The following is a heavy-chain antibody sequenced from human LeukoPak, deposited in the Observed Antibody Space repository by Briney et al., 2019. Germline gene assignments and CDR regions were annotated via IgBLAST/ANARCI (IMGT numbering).Heavy chain of an antibody. J-gene: IGHJ4*02. D-gene: IGHD1-26*01. Sequence: PGGSLRLSCAASGFTFSSYGMHWVRQAPGKGLEWVAVIWYDGSNKYYTDSVKGRFTISRDNSKNTLYLQMNSLRAEDTAVYYCARDGEVWYSGSYYGSYFDYWGQGTLVTVSS. CDR3: ARDGEVWYSGSYYGSYFDY. V-gene: IGHV3-33*01. CDR2: IWYDGSNK. CDR1: GFTFSSYG.